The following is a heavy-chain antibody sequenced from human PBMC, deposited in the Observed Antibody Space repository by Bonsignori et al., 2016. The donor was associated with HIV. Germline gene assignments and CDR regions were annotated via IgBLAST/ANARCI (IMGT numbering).Heavy chain of an antibody. V-gene: IGHV3-21*01. CDR3: ARADPKSGNHAFDI. D-gene: IGHD1-26*01. J-gene: IGHJ3*02. Sequence: WIRQPPGKGLEWVSSISSGSSYIYYADSLKGRFTISRDNTKNSLYLQMNSLRAEDTAVYYCARADPKSGNHAFDIWGQGTMVTVSS. CDR2: ISSGSSYI.